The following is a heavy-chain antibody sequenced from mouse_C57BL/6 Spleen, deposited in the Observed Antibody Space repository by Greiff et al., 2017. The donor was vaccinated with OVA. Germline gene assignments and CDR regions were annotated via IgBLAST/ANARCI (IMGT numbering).Heavy chain of an antibody. V-gene: IGHV14-1*01. Sequence: EVQLQESGAELVRPGASVKLSCTASGFNIKDYYMHWVKQRPEQGLEWIGRIDPEDGDTEYAPKFKGKATMTADTSSNTAYLQLSSLTSEDTAVYYCTTPLLRAWFAYWGQGTLVTVSA. CDR1: GFNIKDYY. J-gene: IGHJ3*01. CDR3: TTPLLRAWFAY. CDR2: IDPEDGDT. D-gene: IGHD1-1*01.